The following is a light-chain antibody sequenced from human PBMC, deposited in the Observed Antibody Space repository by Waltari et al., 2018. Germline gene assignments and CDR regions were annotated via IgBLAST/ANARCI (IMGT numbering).Light chain of an antibody. CDR2: KAS. J-gene: IGKJ3*01. CDR3: QQYHSLPFT. Sequence: DLQMTQSPSTLSASVGDRVTITCRASQSINTWLAWYQQKPGKAPKVLIYKASNLERGVPSKFSGRGSGTEFTLTISSLQPDDFAIYYCQQYHSLPFTFGPGTKVDVK. CDR1: QSINTW. V-gene: IGKV1-5*03.